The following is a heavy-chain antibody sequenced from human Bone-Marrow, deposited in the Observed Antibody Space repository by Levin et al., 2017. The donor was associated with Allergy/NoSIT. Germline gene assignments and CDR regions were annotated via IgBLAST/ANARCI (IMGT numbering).Heavy chain of an antibody. D-gene: IGHD3-10*01. CDR2: VYFTGAS. CDR3: ARGGATRESFFDS. Sequence: SETLSLTCSVSGDSINSGHYYWNWIRQRPGKGLEWIGYVYFTGASYYNPSLESRLSISRDTSKNEFSLRLSSATAADTAVYYCARGGATRESFFDSWGQGTLVTVSS. CDR1: GDSINSGHYY. J-gene: IGHJ4*02. V-gene: IGHV4-31*03.